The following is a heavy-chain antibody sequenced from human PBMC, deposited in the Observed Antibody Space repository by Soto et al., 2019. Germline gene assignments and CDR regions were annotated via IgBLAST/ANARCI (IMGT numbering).Heavy chain of an antibody. Sequence: PGGSLRLSCAASGFTFSSYWMSWVRQAPGKGLEWVANIKQDGSEKYYVDSVKGRSTISRDNAKNSLYLQMNSLRAEDTAVYYCARPGEIIMIFGVAQNYYYYGMDVWGQGTTVTVSS. J-gene: IGHJ6*02. V-gene: IGHV3-7*05. D-gene: IGHD3-3*01. CDR2: IKQDGSEK. CDR1: GFTFSSYW. CDR3: ARPGEIIMIFGVAQNYYYYGMDV.